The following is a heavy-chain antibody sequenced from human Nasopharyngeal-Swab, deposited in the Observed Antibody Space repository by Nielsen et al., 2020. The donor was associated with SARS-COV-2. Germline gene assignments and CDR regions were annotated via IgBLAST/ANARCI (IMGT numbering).Heavy chain of an antibody. CDR2: IKSKTDGGTT. Sequence: GSLQISCAASGFTFSNAWMSWVRQAPGKGLEWVGRIKSKTDGGTTDYAAPVKGRFTISRDDSKNTLYLQMNSLKTEDTAVYYCTTGGRWELRPIDYWGQGTLVTVSS. D-gene: IGHD1-26*01. CDR1: GFTFSNAW. J-gene: IGHJ4*02. CDR3: TTGGRWELRPIDY. V-gene: IGHV3-15*01.